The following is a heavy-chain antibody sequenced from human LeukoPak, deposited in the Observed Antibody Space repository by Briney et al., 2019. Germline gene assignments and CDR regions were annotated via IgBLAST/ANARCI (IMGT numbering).Heavy chain of an antibody. D-gene: IGHD1-1*01. CDR2: ISAYNGNT. V-gene: IGHV1-18*01. J-gene: IGHJ6*03. CDR1: GYTFTSYG. CDR3: ARDKQLDWAHYHYCYMDV. Sequence: VASVKVSCKASGYTFTSYGISWVRQAPGQGLEWMGWISAYNGNTNYAQKFQGRVTMTRDTSISTVYMELSRLRSDDTAVYYCARDKQLDWAHYHYCYMDVWGKGTTVTISS.